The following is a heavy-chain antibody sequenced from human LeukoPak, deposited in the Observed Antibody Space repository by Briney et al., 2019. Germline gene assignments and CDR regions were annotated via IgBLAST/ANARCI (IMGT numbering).Heavy chain of an antibody. CDR1: GGSFSSYY. D-gene: IGHD6-13*01. V-gene: IGHV4-59*01. J-gene: IGHJ6*02. Sequence: SETLSLTCTVSGGSFSSYYWSWIRQPPGKGLEWIGYVYYSGSTNYSPSVKSRVTISVDTSRKQFSLKLSSVTAADTAVYYCARDPGSSSWYGPWYGMDVWGQGTTVTVSS. CDR2: VYYSGST. CDR3: ARDPGSSSWYGPWYGMDV.